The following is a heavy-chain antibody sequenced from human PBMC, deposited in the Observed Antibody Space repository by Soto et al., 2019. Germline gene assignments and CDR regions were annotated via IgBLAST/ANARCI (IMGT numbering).Heavy chain of an antibody. CDR1: GFTFSTFS. D-gene: IGHD6-19*01. CDR2: ISGGGRPI. CDR3: ARDLGWAFDS. J-gene: IGHJ4*02. V-gene: IGHV3-48*02. Sequence: EVQLVESGGGSMQPGGSLRLSCAASGFTFSTFSMNWVRQAPGRGLEWISYISGGGRPISYADSVKGRFTISRDSAKNSLYLQMDSLTDEDTAVYYCARDLGWAFDSWGQGTLVTISS.